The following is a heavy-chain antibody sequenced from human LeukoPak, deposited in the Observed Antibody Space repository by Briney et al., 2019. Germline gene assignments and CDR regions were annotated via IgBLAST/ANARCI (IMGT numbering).Heavy chain of an antibody. CDR2: INSDGSST. J-gene: IGHJ4*02. V-gene: IGHV3-74*01. Sequence: GGSLRLSCAASGFTFSSYWMHWARQAPGEGLVCVSRINSDGSSTTYADSVKGRFTLSRDNAKNTLYLQMTSLRAEDTAVYYCARGLRGYSSYCRDYWGQGTLVTVSS. CDR3: ARGLRGYSSYCRDY. D-gene: IGHD6-13*01. CDR1: GFTFSSYW.